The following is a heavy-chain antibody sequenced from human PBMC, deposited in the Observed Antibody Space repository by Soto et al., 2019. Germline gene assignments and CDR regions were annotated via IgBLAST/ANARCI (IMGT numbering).Heavy chain of an antibody. Sequence: GGSLELSCAASGFTFSSYSMNWVRQAPGKGLEWVSYISSSSSTIYYADSVKGRFTISRDNAKNSLYLQMNSLRDEDTAVYYCARDARELLENYYGMDVWGQGTTVTVSS. V-gene: IGHV3-48*02. CDR1: GFTFSSYS. CDR2: ISSSSSTI. J-gene: IGHJ6*02. D-gene: IGHD1-26*01. CDR3: ARDARELLENYYGMDV.